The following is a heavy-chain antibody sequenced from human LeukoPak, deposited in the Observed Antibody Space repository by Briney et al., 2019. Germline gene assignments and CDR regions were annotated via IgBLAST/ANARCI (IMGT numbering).Heavy chain of an antibody. J-gene: IGHJ4*02. Sequence: SETLSLTCNVSGGSINTYYWSWIRQPAGKGLEWIGSIYYSGRTYYNPSLKSRVTISMDTSKNQFSLKLSSVTAADTAVYYCARLAATGTRRFDYWGQGTLVTVSS. CDR1: GGSINTYY. CDR3: ARLAATGTRRFDY. V-gene: IGHV4-59*05. CDR2: IYYSGRT. D-gene: IGHD6-13*01.